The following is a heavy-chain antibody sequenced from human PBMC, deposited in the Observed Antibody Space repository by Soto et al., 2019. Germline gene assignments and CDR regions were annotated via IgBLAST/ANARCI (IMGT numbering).Heavy chain of an antibody. D-gene: IGHD6-19*01. J-gene: IGHJ1*01. CDR1: GFTFSSYA. CDR3: AKVGSGWADYAEYFQH. CDR2: ISGSGGST. V-gene: IGHV3-23*01. Sequence: GGSLRLSCAASGFTFSSYAMSWVRQAPGKGLEWISAISGSGGSTYYADSVKGRFTISRGNSKNTLYLQMNSLRAEDTAVYYCAKVGSGWADYAEYFQHWGQGTLVTVSS.